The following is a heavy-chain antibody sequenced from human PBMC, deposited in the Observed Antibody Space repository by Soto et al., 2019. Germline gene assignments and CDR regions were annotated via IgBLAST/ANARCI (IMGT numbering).Heavy chain of an antibody. CDR2: IYYSGT. CDR1: GGSISSYY. J-gene: IGHJ3*02. D-gene: IGHD3-22*01. Sequence: QVQLQESGPGLVKPSETLSLTCSVSGGSISSYYWSWIRQPPGKGLEWIAYIYYSGTSYNPSLKRRVSISLDTPKNQFSLKLSSVTAADTAVYYCARTYDGSGPNSGGYGFDIWGQGTLVTVSS. V-gene: IGHV4-59*01. CDR3: ARTYDGSGPNSGGYGFDI.